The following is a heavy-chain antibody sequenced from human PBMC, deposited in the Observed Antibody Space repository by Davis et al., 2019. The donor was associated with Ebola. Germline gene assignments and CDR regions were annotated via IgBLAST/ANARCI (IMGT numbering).Heavy chain of an antibody. J-gene: IGHJ5*02. CDR3: ARDITMVRGGWFDP. Sequence: AASVKVSCKASGGTFSSYAISWVRQAPGQGLEWMGGIIPMFRTEKYAQKFQGRVTITADESTSTAYMELSSLRSEDTAVYYCARDITMVRGGWFDPWGQGTLVTVSS. D-gene: IGHD3-10*01. CDR1: GGTFSSYA. CDR2: IIPMFRTE. V-gene: IGHV1-69*13.